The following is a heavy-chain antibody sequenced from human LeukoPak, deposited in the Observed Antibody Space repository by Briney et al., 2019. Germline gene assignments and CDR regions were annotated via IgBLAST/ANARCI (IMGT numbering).Heavy chain of an antibody. CDR3: ARETGDQAFDI. CDR1: GVTFSGYS. CDR2: IGSSSRSI. Sequence: PGGSLRLSCVGSGVTFSGYSMNWVRQAPGEGLEWVSCIGSSSRSIYYADSVKGRFTISRDNAKNSLYLQMNSLRAEDTAAYYCARETGDQAFDIWGQGTLVTVSS. V-gene: IGHV3-21*01. J-gene: IGHJ3*02. D-gene: IGHD7-27*01.